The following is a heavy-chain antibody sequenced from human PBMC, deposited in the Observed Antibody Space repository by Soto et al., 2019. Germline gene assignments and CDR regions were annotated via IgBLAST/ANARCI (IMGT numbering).Heavy chain of an antibody. J-gene: IGHJ4*02. CDR2: ISGSGSNT. Sequence: EVQLLESGGSLVQPGGSLRLSCAASGFSFREFAMSWVRQAPGKGLEWVSGISGSGSNTYYADSVKGRFTISRDNFKNTLYLQMNSLGPADTAVYYCAKEPGVDFGDYCDYWGQGTLVTVSS. D-gene: IGHD4-17*01. CDR3: AKEPGVDFGDYCDY. V-gene: IGHV3-23*01. CDR1: GFSFREFA.